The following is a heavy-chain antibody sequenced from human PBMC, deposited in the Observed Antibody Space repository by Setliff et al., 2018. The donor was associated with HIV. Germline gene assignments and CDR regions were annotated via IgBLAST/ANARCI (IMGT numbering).Heavy chain of an antibody. J-gene: IGHJ5*02. CDR3: AKGVKFLDP. V-gene: IGHV3-53*01. CDR1: GFTVSNNY. D-gene: IGHD3-16*01. Sequence: GESLKISCEVSGFTVSNNYMTWVRQAPGKGLEWVSTLYGDGRTFYADSAQGRFTISRDNSNNILFLQMNSLLAEDTAVYYCAKGVKFLDPWGQGTLVTVSS. CDR2: LYGDGRT.